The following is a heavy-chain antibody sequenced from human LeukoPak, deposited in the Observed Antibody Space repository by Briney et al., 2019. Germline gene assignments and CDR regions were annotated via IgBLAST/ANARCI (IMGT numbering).Heavy chain of an antibody. D-gene: IGHD2-15*01. V-gene: IGHV1-46*01. CDR1: GYTFTSYY. CDR3: ARVTKRTTYCSGGSCPFDY. CDR2: INPSGGST. J-gene: IGHJ4*02. Sequence: ASVKVSCKASGYTFTSYYMHWMRQAPGQGLEWMGIINPSGGSTSYPQKFHGRITMTKETTTSTVYMELSSLRSEDTAVYYCARVTKRTTYCSGGSCPFDYWGQGTLVTVSS.